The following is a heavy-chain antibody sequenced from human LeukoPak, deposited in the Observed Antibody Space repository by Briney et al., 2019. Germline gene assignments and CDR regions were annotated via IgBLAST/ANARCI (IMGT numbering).Heavy chain of an antibody. CDR1: GGSISSYY. CDR3: ARDRGLSGYRTSWLDY. V-gene: IGHV4-59*01. Sequence: SETLSLTCTVSGGSISSYYWSWIRQPPGKGLEWIGYIYYSGSTNYNPSLKSRVTMSVDTSKNQFSLRLTSVTAADTAIYYCARDRGLSGYRTSWLDYWGQGALVTVSS. J-gene: IGHJ4*02. CDR2: IYYSGST. D-gene: IGHD6-13*01.